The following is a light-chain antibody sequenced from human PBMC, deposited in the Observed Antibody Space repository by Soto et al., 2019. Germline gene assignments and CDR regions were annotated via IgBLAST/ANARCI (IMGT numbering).Light chain of an antibody. V-gene: IGKV1-39*01. J-gene: IGKJ3*01. CDR3: QQGFNTPNT. CDR1: QSINTC. CDR2: AAS. Sequence: DIPMTPAPSSLSASRGDRVTITCRASQSINTCLNWYQQKPGKPPKLLIYAASSLQSGIPSRFSGSRSGTHFTLTIRSLQPEDFANYFCQQGFNTPNTFGPGNKVDIK.